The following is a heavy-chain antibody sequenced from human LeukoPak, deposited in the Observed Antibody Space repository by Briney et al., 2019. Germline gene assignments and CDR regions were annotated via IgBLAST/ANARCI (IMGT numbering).Heavy chain of an antibody. J-gene: IGHJ5*02. V-gene: IGHV4-34*01. CDR2: INHSGST. D-gene: IGHD3-10*01. CDR1: GGSFSGYY. CDR3: ARHVSYYYGSGSYYKRNWFDP. Sequence: SETLSLTCAVYGGSFSGYYWSWIRQSPGKGLEWIGEINHSGSTNYNPSLKSRVTISVDTTKNQFSLKLSSVTAADTAVYYCARHVSYYYGSGSYYKRNWFDPWGQGTLVTVSS.